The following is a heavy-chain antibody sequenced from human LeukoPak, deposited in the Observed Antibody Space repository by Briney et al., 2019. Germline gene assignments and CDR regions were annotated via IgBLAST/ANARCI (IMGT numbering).Heavy chain of an antibody. J-gene: IGHJ4*02. CDR2: ISGSGGTT. V-gene: IGHV3-53*05. CDR1: GFTVSSNY. D-gene: IGHD3-3*01. CDR3: ARRYNTYYFDS. Sequence: PGGSLRLSCAASGFTVSSNYMTWVRQAPGKGLEWVSVISGSGGTTYYADSVKGRFTISRDNSKNTLYLQMNSLRPEDTAVYYCARRYNTYYFDSWGQGTLVTVSA.